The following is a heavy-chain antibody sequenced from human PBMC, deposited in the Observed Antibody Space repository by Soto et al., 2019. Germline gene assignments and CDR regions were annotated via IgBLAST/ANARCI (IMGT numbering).Heavy chain of an antibody. J-gene: IGHJ6*03. CDR3: ARVLTWIAAAGTASPDLYYYYMDV. CDR2: IYYSGST. Sequence: SETLSLTCTVSGGSISRYYWSWIRQPPGKGLEWIGYIYYSGSTNYNPSLKSRVTITVDTSKNQFSLKLSSVTAADTAVYYCARVLTWIAAAGTASPDLYYYYMDVWGKGTTVTVSS. CDR1: GGSISRYY. V-gene: IGHV4-59*12. D-gene: IGHD6-13*01.